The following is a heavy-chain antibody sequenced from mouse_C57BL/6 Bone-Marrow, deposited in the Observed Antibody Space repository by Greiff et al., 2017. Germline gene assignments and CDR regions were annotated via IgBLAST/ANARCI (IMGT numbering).Heavy chain of an antibody. CDR1: GFTFSSYA. D-gene: IGHD1-1*01. Sequence: DVMLVESGGGLVKPGGSLKLSCAASGFTFSSYAMSWVRQTPEKRLEWVATISDGGSYTYYPDNVKGRFTISRDNAKNNLYLQMSHLKSEDTAMYYCARAYYYGSSPDYWGQGTTLTVSS. J-gene: IGHJ2*01. V-gene: IGHV5-4*03. CDR3: ARAYYYGSSPDY. CDR2: ISDGGSYT.